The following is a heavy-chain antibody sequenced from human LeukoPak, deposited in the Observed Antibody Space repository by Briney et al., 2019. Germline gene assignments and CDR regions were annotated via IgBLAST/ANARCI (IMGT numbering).Heavy chain of an antibody. J-gene: IGHJ4*02. CDR3: VRHSTGTMGGDFDY. V-gene: IGHV4-39*01. Sequence: SETLSLTXTVSGGSISSNSYYWGWIRQPPGKGLEWIGSIYYSGSTYYNPSLKSRVTISVDTSKNQFSLKLSSVTAADTAVYYCVRHSTGTMGGDFDYWGQGTLVTVSS. CDR1: GGSISSNSYY. CDR2: IYYSGST. D-gene: IGHD4/OR15-4a*01.